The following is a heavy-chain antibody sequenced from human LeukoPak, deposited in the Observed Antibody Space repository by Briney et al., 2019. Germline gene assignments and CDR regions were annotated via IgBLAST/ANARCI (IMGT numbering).Heavy chain of an antibody. Sequence: GGSLRLSCAASAFSFISYGMSWVRQAPGKGLEWVSGISTSCGTTYHADAVKGRFTTSRDNSKNTLYLQMNSLRAEDTAVYYCAKDQGFYGSGSYKEYFQHWGQGTLVTVSS. D-gene: IGHD3-10*01. CDR3: AKDQGFYGSGSYKEYFQH. CDR1: AFSFISYG. J-gene: IGHJ1*01. CDR2: ISTSCGTT. V-gene: IGHV3-23*01.